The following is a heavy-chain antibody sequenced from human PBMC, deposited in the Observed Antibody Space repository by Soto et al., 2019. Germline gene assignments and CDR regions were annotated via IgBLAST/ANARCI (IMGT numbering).Heavy chain of an antibody. CDR1: GFTFSSYG. J-gene: IGHJ4*02. CDR3: AKYCSSDVCFDY. CDR2: IRGDGGQT. Sequence: GGSLRLSCTASGFTFSSYGMGWVRQAPGKGLQWVSTIRGDGGQTHYTDSVKGRFSISRDNAKNSLYLQMSSLRDEDTAVYYCAKYCSSDVCFDYWGQGTLVTVSS. D-gene: IGHD2-8*01. V-gene: IGHV3-23*01.